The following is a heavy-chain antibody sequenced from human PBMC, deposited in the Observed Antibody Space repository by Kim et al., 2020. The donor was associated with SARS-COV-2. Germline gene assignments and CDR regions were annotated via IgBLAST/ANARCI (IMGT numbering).Heavy chain of an antibody. Sequence: SETLSLTCTVSGGSISSGGYYWSWIRQHPGKGLEWIGYIYYSGSTYYNPSLKGRATISVDTSKNQFSLKLSSVTAADTAVYYCARDACNVWPRGYCYFELWGRGTLVTVSS. V-gene: IGHV4-31*03. CDR3: ARDACNVWPRGYCYFEL. J-gene: IGHJ2*01. CDR2: IYYSGST. D-gene: IGHD2-8*01. CDR1: GGSISSGGYY.